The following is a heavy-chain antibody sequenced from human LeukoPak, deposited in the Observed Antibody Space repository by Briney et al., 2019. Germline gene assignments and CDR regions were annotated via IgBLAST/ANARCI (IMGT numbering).Heavy chain of an antibody. J-gene: IGHJ4*02. CDR2: ISGSGGST. Sequence: GGSLRLSCAASGFAFSSYAMSWVRQAPGKGLEWVSAISGSGGSTYYADSVKGRFTISRDNSKNTLYLQMNSLRAEDTAVYYCAKSDQQWLVRYWGQGTLVTVSS. CDR1: GFAFSSYA. V-gene: IGHV3-23*01. CDR3: AKSDQQWLVRY. D-gene: IGHD6-19*01.